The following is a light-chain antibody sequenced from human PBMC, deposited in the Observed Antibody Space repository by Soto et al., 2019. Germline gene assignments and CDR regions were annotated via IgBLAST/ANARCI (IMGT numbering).Light chain of an antibody. CDR3: QQYNSYSRT. V-gene: IGKV1-5*01. CDR2: DAS. Sequence: DIQMTQSPSTLSASVGDRVTITCRASQSISSWLAWYQQKPGKAPKVLIYDASSLESGVPSRFSGSGSGTEFILTISSLQPDDFATYYCQQYNSYSRTFGQGTKVDI. CDR1: QSISSW. J-gene: IGKJ1*01.